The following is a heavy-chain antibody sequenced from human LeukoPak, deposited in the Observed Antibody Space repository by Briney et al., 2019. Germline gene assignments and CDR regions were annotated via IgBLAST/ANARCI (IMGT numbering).Heavy chain of an antibody. CDR2: INHSGST. Sequence: SETLSLTCAVYGGSFSGYYWSWIRQPPGKGLEWIGEINHSGSTNYNPSLKSRVTISVDTSKNQVSLKLSSVTAADTAVYYCARYVSRGYYYYMDVWGKGTTVTVSS. J-gene: IGHJ6*03. CDR3: ARYVSRGYYYYMDV. V-gene: IGHV4-34*01. CDR1: GGSFSGYY. D-gene: IGHD2/OR15-2a*01.